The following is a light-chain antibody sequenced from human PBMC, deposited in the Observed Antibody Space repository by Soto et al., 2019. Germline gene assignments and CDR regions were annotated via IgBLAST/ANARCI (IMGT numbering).Light chain of an antibody. Sequence: EIVLTQSPATLSLSPGERATLSCRASQSVRSLLAWYQQKPGQAPRLLIYDVSNRATGIPARFSGSGSGTDFTLTISSLEPEDFAVYYCLQRSMWPRTFGQGTKVEI. V-gene: IGKV3-11*01. CDR1: QSVRSL. CDR2: DVS. J-gene: IGKJ1*01. CDR3: LQRSMWPRT.